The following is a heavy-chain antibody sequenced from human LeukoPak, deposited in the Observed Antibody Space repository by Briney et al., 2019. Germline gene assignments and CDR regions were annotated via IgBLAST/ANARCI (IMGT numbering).Heavy chain of an antibody. D-gene: IGHD3-10*01. J-gene: IGHJ5*02. CDR3: ARGDGSGSGRWFDP. Sequence: SETLSLTCTVSGASISSGTYSWSWIRQPPGEGLEWIGYIYHTGSTYYNPSLKGRVTISVDRSKNQFSLNLNFVTAADTALYYCARGDGSGSGRWFDPWGQGTLVTVSS. CDR2: IYHTGST. V-gene: IGHV4-30-2*01. CDR1: GASISSGTYS.